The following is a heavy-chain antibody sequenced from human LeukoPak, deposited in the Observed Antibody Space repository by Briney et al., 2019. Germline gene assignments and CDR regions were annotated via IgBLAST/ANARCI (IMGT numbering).Heavy chain of an antibody. CDR3: ARAYTIFGVVNGMDL. Sequence: SVEVSCKASGGTFSSYAISWMRQAPGQGLEWMGRIIPILGIANYAQKFQGRVTITADKSTSTAYMELSSLRSEDTAVYYCARAYTIFGVVNGMDLWGQGTTVTVSS. CDR1: GGTFSSYA. J-gene: IGHJ6*02. D-gene: IGHD3-3*01. CDR2: IIPILGIA. V-gene: IGHV1-69*04.